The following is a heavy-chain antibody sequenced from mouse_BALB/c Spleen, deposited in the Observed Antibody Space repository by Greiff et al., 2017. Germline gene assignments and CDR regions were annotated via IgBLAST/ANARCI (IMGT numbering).Heavy chain of an antibody. D-gene: IGHD3-1*01. V-gene: IGHV5-17*02. CDR2: ISSGSSTI. Sequence: EVKLVESGGGLVQPGGSRKLSCAASGFTFSSFGMHWVRQAPEKGLEWVAYISSGSSTIYYADTVKGRFTISRDNPKNTLFLQMTSLRSEDTAMYYCAREGERAYLYFDGWGAGTTVTVSS. CDR1: GFTFSSFG. J-gene: IGHJ1*01. CDR3: AREGERAYLYFDG.